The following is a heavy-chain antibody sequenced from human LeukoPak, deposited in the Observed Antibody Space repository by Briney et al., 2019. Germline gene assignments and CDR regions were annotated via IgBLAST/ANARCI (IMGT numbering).Heavy chain of an antibody. CDR1: GFTFSSYG. CDR2: ISYDGSNK. V-gene: IGHV3-30*18. Sequence: GSLRLSCAASGFTFSSYGMHWVRQAPGKGLEWVAVISYDGSNKYYADSVKGRFTISRDNSKNTLYLQMNSLRAEDTAVYYCAKEHSSSSRFDYWGQGTLVTVSS. J-gene: IGHJ4*02. CDR3: AKEHSSSSRFDY. D-gene: IGHD6-6*01.